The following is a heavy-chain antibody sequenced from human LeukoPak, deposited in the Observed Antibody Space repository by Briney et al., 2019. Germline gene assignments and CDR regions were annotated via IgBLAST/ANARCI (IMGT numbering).Heavy chain of an antibody. D-gene: IGHD6-13*01. CDR1: GFTFTSYW. J-gene: IGHJ6*02. V-gene: IGHV3-53*01. CDR3: ARDASSSWSYGMDV. CDR2: IYSGGNT. Sequence: PGGSLRLSCAASGFTFTSYWMHWVRQVPGKGLEWVSVIYSGGNTYYADSVKGRFTISRDNSKNTLYLQMDSLRAEDTAVYYCARDASSSWSYGMDVWGQGTTVTVSS.